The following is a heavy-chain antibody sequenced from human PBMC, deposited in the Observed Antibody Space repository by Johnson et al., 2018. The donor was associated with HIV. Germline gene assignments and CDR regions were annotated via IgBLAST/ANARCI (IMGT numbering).Heavy chain of an antibody. V-gene: IGHV3-13*01. CDR1: GFTFSSYD. J-gene: IGHJ3*02. Sequence: VQVVESGGGLVQPGGSLRLSCAASGFTFSSYDMHWVRQATGKGLEWVSAIGSAGDTYYPGSVKGRFTISRENAKNSLYLQMNSLRAGDTAVYYCARASGVGANDAFDIWGQGTMVTVSS. D-gene: IGHD1-26*01. CDR2: IGSAGDT. CDR3: ARASGVGANDAFDI.